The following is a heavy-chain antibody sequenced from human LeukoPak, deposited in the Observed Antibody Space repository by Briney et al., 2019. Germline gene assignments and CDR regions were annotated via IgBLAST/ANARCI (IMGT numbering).Heavy chain of an antibody. J-gene: IGHJ4*02. D-gene: IGHD6-6*01. V-gene: IGHV3-66*02. CDR3: ARASIAASGYYFDY. Sequence: GGSLRLSCAASGFTVSTNYMTWVRQAPGKGLEWVSVIYSDGSTFYADSVKGRFTISRDNSKNTLYLQMNSLRAEDTAVYYCARASIAASGYYFDYWGQGTLVTVSS. CDR1: GFTVSTNY. CDR2: IYSDGST.